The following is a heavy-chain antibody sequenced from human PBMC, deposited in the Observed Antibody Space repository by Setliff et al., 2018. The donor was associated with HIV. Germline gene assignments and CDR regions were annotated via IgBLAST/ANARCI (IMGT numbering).Heavy chain of an antibody. CDR2: GHHSGHT. CDR1: GGSMSTYY. CDR3: ARWESAQKAFNP. Sequence: TSETLSLTCTVSGGSMSTYYWSWIRQSPGKGLEWIGFGHHSGHTRQNPSLASRVTISVDMSKNQFSLKLNSLSAADTAVYYCARWESAQKAFNPWGHGTMVTVSS. J-gene: IGHJ3*01. V-gene: IGHV4-4*09. D-gene: IGHD1-26*01.